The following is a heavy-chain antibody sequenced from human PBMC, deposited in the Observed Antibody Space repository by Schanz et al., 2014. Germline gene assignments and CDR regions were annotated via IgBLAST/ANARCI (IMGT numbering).Heavy chain of an antibody. D-gene: IGHD2-15*01. CDR1: GGSISSSGYY. Sequence: QLQLQESGPGLVKPSETLSLTCTVSGGSISSSGYYWGWIRQPPGNGLEWIGGIYYSGSTYYNPSLKGGFPISVDTSKNQSSRKVTSVPATDTAVYYCARLPGLYCSGGACYRGYWGQGTLVTVSS. V-gene: IGHV4-39*01. J-gene: IGHJ4*02. CDR2: IYYSGST. CDR3: ARLPGLYCSGGACYRGY.